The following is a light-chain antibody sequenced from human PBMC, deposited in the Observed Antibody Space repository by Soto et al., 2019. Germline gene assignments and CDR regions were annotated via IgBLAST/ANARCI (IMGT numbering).Light chain of an antibody. Sequence: IQMTQSPSTMCASVGDSVTLTCRASQSISSWLAWYQQKPGKARKLLIYKASSLESGVPSRFSGSGSGTEFTLTISGLQPDDFATYYCQQYNSYSRTVGQGAKVEIK. V-gene: IGKV1-5*03. J-gene: IGKJ1*01. CDR2: KAS. CDR3: QQYNSYSRT. CDR1: QSISSW.